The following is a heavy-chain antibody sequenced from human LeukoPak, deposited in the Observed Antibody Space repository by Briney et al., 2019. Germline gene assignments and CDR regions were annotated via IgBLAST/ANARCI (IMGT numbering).Heavy chain of an antibody. CDR2: IYYSGST. CDR1: GGSISSHY. CDR3: ARDSCSSTSCRRKFDN. V-gene: IGHV4-59*11. Sequence: SETLSLTCTVSGGSISSHYWSWIRQSPGKGLEWIGSIYYSGSTYYNPSLKSRVTISVETSKIQFSLKLSSVTAADSAVYYCARDSCSSTSCRRKFDNWGQGTLVTVSS. D-gene: IGHD2-2*01. J-gene: IGHJ4*02.